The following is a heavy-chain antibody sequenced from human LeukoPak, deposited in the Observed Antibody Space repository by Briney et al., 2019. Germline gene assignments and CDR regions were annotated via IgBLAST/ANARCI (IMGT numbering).Heavy chain of an antibody. CDR2: IVVGSAST. J-gene: IGHJ5*02. D-gene: IGHD2-21*02. Sequence: ASVKVSCKASGFTFASSAVQWVRQARGQRLEWIGWIVVGSASTNYAQKFQERVTITRDMSTGTAYMELSSLRSEDTAVYYCAAFDAGDCGGDCPYFSFPWGQGTLVTVSS. V-gene: IGHV1-58*01. CDR3: AAFDAGDCGGDCPYFSFP. CDR1: GFTFASSA.